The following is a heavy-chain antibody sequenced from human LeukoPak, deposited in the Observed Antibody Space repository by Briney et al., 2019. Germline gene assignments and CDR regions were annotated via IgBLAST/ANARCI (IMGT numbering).Heavy chain of an antibody. D-gene: IGHD1-26*01. CDR2: IYPGDSGP. CDR1: GYSFTSYC. Sequence: GESLKISCKVSGYSFTSYCIGWVRQMPGKGLEWMGIIYPGDSGPTYSPSFQGQVTTSVDKSINTAYLQWSSLQASDTAMYYCGMSGDRVPLLDDVFDVWGQGTMVTVST. V-gene: IGHV5-51*01. CDR3: GMSGDRVPLLDDVFDV. J-gene: IGHJ3*01.